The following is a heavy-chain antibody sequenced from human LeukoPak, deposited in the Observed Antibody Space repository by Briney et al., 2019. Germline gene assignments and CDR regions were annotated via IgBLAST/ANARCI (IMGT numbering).Heavy chain of an antibody. J-gene: IGHJ4*02. CDR1: GYSISSGYY. CDR2: IYHSGST. CDR3: ASPYYYGSGSYYR. D-gene: IGHD3-10*01. V-gene: IGHV4-38-2*02. Sequence: KTSETLSLTCTVSGYSISSGYYWGWIRQPPGKGLERIGSIYHSGSTYYNPSLKSRVTISVDTSKNQFSLKLSSVTAADTAVYYCASPYYYGSGSYYRWGQGTLVTVSS.